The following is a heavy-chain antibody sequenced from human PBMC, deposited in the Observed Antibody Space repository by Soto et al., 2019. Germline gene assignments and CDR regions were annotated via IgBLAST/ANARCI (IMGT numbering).Heavy chain of an antibody. CDR3: ARDKLAYGGNDAFDI. J-gene: IGHJ3*02. V-gene: IGHV1-69*13. CDR2: IIPIFGTA. CDR1: GGTFSSYA. Sequence: SVKVSCKASGGTFSSYAISWVRQAPGQGLEWMGGIIPIFGTANYAQKFQGRVTITADESTSTAYMELSSLRSEDTAVYYCARDKLAYGGNDAFDIWGQGKMVTVSS. D-gene: IGHD4-17*01.